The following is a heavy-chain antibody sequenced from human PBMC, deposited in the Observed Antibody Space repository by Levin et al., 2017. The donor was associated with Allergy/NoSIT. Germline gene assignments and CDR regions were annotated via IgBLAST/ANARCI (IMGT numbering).Heavy chain of an antibody. CDR2: INPNSGGT. V-gene: IGHV1-2*02. CDR1: GYTFTGYY. CDR3: ASSPLAGGYDISLGY. Sequence: ASVKVSCKASGYTFTGYYMHWVRQAPGQGLEWMGWINPNSGGTNYAQKFQGRVTMTRDTSISTAYMELSRLRSDDTAVYYCASSPLAGGYDISLGYWGQGTLVTVSS. J-gene: IGHJ4*02. D-gene: IGHD5-12*01.